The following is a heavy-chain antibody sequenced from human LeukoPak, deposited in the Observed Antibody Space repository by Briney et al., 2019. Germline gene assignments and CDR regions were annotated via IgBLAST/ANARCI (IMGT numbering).Heavy chain of an antibody. Sequence: GGSLRLSCAASGFTFSSYGMHWVRQAPGKGLEWVAFIRYDGSNKYYADSVKGRFTISRDNSKNTLYLQMNSLRAEDTAVYYCAKAPDLPPVAGFDYWGQGTLVTVSS. D-gene: IGHD6-19*01. CDR3: AKAPDLPPVAGFDY. CDR2: IRYDGSNK. CDR1: GFTFSSYG. J-gene: IGHJ4*02. V-gene: IGHV3-30*02.